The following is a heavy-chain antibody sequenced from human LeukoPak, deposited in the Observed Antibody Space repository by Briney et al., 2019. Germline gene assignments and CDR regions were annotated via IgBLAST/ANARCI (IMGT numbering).Heavy chain of an antibody. Sequence: GGSLRLSCAASGFTFSSYSMNWVRQAPGKGLEWVSSISSSSSYIYYADSVKGRFTISRDNAKNSLYLQMNSLRAEDTAVYYCARDAYYYDSSPSYWGQGTLVTVSS. V-gene: IGHV3-21*01. CDR1: GFTFSSYS. J-gene: IGHJ4*02. CDR2: ISSSSSYI. CDR3: ARDAYYYDSSPSY. D-gene: IGHD3-22*01.